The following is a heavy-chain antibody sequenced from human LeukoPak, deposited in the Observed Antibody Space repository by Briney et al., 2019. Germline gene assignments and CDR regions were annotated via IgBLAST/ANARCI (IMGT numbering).Heavy chain of an antibody. CDR1: GFTFSSYS. CDR3: AREYGGYNYAGYYYYYMGV. D-gene: IGHD5-24*01. CDR2: ISSSSSYI. Sequence: GGSLRLSCAASGFTFSSYSMNWVRQAPGKGLEWVSSISSSSSYIYYADSVKGRFTISRDNAKNSLYLQMNSLRAEDTAVYYCAREYGGYNYAGYYYYYMGVWGKGTTVTVSS. V-gene: IGHV3-21*01. J-gene: IGHJ6*03.